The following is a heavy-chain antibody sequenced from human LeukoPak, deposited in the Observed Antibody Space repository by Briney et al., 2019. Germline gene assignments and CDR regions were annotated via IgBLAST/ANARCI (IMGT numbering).Heavy chain of an antibody. J-gene: IGHJ4*02. Sequence: ASAKVSCKASGYTFTSYYMHWVRQAPGQGLEWMGIINPSGGSTSYARKFQGRVTMTRDTSTSTVYMELSSLRSEDTAVYYCAKSSSGWVREIDYWGQGTLVTVSS. CDR1: GYTFTSYY. V-gene: IGHV1-46*01. CDR3: AKSSSGWVREIDY. D-gene: IGHD6-19*01. CDR2: INPSGGST.